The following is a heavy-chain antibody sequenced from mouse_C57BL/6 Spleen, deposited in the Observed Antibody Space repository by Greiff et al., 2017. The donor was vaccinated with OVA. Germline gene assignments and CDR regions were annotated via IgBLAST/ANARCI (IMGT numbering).Heavy chain of an antibody. Sequence: QVQLQQPGAELVRPGSSVKLSCKASGYTFTSYWMHWVKQRPIQGLEWIGNIDPSDSETHYNQKFKDKATLTVDKSSSTAYMQLSSLTSEDSAVYYCARDGYDGGYAMDYWGQGTSVTVSS. CDR2: IDPSDSET. J-gene: IGHJ4*01. D-gene: IGHD2-2*01. CDR3: ARDGYDGGYAMDY. CDR1: GYTFTSYW. V-gene: IGHV1-52*01.